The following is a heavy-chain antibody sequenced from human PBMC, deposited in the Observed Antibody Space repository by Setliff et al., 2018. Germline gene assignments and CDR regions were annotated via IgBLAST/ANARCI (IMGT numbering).Heavy chain of an antibody. D-gene: IGHD3-22*01. V-gene: IGHV1-18*01. CDR1: GYTFTNYG. J-gene: IGHJ4*02. CDR3: ARINFYVSSGFYYASDY. Sequence: ASVKVSCKASGYTFTNYGVTWVRQAPGQGLEWMGWISPYSGNTYYAPELQGRVTLTTDTSTTTAYLELRSLTSDDTAMYYCARINFYVSSGFYYASDYWGQGTLVTVSS. CDR2: ISPYSGNT.